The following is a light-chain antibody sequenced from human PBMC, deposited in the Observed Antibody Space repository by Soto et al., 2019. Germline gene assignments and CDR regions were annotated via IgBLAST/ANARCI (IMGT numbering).Light chain of an antibody. CDR3: QQSYSTLPYT. CDR2: RAS. V-gene: IGKV1-39*01. Sequence: IQMTQSPSSLSASVGDRVTLTCRASRNISSDLNWYQQKPGKAPKLLIYRASTLQNGVPSRFSGSGSATDFTLTITTLQPEDFATYSWQQSYSTLPYTFGQGTKVEIK. CDR1: RNISSD. J-gene: IGKJ2*01.